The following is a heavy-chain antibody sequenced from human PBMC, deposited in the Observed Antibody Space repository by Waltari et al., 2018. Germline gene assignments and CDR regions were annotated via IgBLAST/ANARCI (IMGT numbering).Heavy chain of an antibody. CDR3: AKGHSGSYGLKD. D-gene: IGHD1-26*01. J-gene: IGHJ4*02. V-gene: IGHV3-9*01. Sequence: EVQLVESGGGLLQPGRSLTLSCAGYGFTFDDYAMHWVRQAPGKGLEWVSGISWNSDNIGYADSVKGRFTISRDNAKNALYLQMNSLRPEDTALYYCAKGHSGSYGLKDWGQGTLVTVSS. CDR1: GFTFDDYA. CDR2: ISWNSDNI.